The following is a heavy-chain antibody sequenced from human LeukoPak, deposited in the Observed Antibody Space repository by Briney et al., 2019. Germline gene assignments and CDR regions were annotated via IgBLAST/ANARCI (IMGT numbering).Heavy chain of an antibody. CDR1: GFTFSNYW. D-gene: IGHD3-3*01. CDR3: ARDGIRFLEWLSPVYYYMDV. J-gene: IGHJ6*03. Sequence: GGSLRLSCAASGFTFSNYWMTWVRQAPGKGLEWVSYISSSSSTIYYADSVKGRFTISRDNAKNSLYLQMNSLRAEDTAVYYCARDGIRFLEWLSPVYYYMDVWGKGTTVTVSS. CDR2: ISSSSSTI. V-gene: IGHV3-48*04.